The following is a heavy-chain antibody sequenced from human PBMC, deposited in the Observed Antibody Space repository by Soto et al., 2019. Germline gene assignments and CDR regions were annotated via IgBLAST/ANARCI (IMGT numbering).Heavy chain of an antibody. J-gene: IGHJ4*02. CDR2: ISGSGGST. CDR1: GFTFSSYA. V-gene: IGHV3-23*01. Sequence: EVQLLESGGGLVQPGGSLRLSCAASGFTFSSYAMSWVRQAPGKGLEWVSAISGSGGSTYYADSGEGRFTISRDNSELTLFLHMTSLRAEDTAVYYCANGLRFPDYWGQGTLVTVSS. D-gene: IGHD3-3*01. CDR3: ANGLRFPDY.